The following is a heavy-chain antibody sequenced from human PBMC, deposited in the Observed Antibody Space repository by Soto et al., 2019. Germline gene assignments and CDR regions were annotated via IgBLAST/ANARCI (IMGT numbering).Heavy chain of an antibody. Sequence: SGGSLRLSCAAAGCTFDDYAMHWVRQAPGKGLEWVSGISWNSGSIAYADSVKGRFTISRDNAKNSLYLQMNSLRAEDTALYYCAKDVNIVATFFDYWGRGTLVTVSS. J-gene: IGHJ4*02. CDR3: AKDVNIVATFFDY. D-gene: IGHD5-12*01. CDR1: GCTFDDYA. CDR2: ISWNSGSI. V-gene: IGHV3-9*01.